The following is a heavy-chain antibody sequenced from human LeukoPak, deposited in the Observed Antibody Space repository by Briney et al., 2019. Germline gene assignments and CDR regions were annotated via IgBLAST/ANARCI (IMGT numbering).Heavy chain of an antibody. V-gene: IGHV3-7*01. D-gene: IGHD3-10*01. J-gene: IGHJ4*02. CDR2: IKEDGSEQ. Sequence: GGSLRLSCAASGFTFSTYWITWVRQAPGKGLECVASIKEDGSEQKYLDSVKGRFTISRDNAKNSLYLQMNSLAVEDTALYYCARHYFRSESFYNPLDFWGQGTLVSVSS. CDR3: ARHYFRSESFYNPLDF. CDR1: GFTFSTYW.